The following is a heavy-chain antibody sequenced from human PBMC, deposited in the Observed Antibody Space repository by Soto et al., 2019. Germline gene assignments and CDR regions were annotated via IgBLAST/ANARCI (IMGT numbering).Heavy chain of an antibody. CDR1: GFTFSSYG. D-gene: IGHD3-3*01. V-gene: IGHV3-30*03. J-gene: IGHJ6*03. CDR3: ATTIFGVVIREDYYYMDV. CDR2: ISYDGSNK. Sequence: GGSLRLSCAASGFTFSSYGMHWVRQAPGKGLEWVAVISYDGSNKYYADSVKGRFTISRDNSKNTLYLQMNSLRAEDTAVYYCATTIFGVVIREDYYYMDVWGKGTTVTVSS.